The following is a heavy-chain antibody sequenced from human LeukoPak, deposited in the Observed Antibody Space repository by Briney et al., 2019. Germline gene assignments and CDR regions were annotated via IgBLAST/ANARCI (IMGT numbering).Heavy chain of an antibody. CDR1: GYSFTTYR. CDR3: ARSGVVTFCQYMDV. J-gene: IGHJ6*03. V-gene: IGHV5-51*01. D-gene: IGHD3-3*01. CDR2: IYPGDSDT. Sequence: GEALKISCKGSGYSFTTYRIGWVLQMPGKGLEWMGIIYPGDSDTRYSPSFQGQVTISADKSISTACLQWSSLKASDTAMYYCARSGVVTFCQYMDVWGTGTTVTVSS.